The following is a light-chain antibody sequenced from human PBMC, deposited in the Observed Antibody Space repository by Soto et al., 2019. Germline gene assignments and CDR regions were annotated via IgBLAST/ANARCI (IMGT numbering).Light chain of an antibody. J-gene: IGKJ2*01. CDR2: GAS. V-gene: IGKV3-15*01. CDR3: QQYYSYPPLYT. Sequence: EIVMTQSPATLSVSPGERATLSCRASQSVSSNLAWYQQKPGQAPRLLIYGASTRATGIPGRFSGSGSGTEFTLTINSLQSEDFATYYCQQYYSYPPLYTFGQGTKLEIK. CDR1: QSVSSN.